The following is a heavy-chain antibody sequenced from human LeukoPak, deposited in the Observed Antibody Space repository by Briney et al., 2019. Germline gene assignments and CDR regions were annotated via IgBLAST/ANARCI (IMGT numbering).Heavy chain of an antibody. D-gene: IGHD2-2*01. Sequence: PGGSLRLSCAASGFTFSNYVMTWVRQVPGKGLECVSGISGPGTSTYFADSVKGRFTISRDNSKNTLYLQMSSLRVEDTAVYYCAKDRSGCSGASCYLDYWGLGTLVTVSS. V-gene: IGHV3-23*01. CDR1: GFTFSNYV. J-gene: IGHJ4*02. CDR2: ISGPGTST. CDR3: AKDRSGCSGASCYLDY.